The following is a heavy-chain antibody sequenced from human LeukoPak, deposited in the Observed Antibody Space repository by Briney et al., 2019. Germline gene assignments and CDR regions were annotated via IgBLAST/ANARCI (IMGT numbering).Heavy chain of an antibody. CDR1: GGSFSGYY. CDR3: ARHWSKYYFDY. CDR2: IYYSGST. J-gene: IGHJ4*02. Sequence: SETLSLTCAVYGGSFSGYYWSWIRQPPGKGLEWIGYIYYSGSTNYNPSLKSRVTISVDTSKNQFSLKLSSVTAADTAVYYCARHWSKYYFDYWGQGTLVTVSS. V-gene: IGHV4-59*08.